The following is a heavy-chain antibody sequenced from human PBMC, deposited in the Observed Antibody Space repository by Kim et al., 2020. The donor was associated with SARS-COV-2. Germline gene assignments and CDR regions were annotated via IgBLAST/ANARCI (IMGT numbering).Heavy chain of an antibody. D-gene: IGHD2-15*01. CDR3: ARSVIYCSGGSCYETDY. CDR2: IYSGGST. CDR1: GFTVSSNY. Sequence: GGSLRLSCAASGFTVSSNYMSWVRQAPGKGLEWVSVIYSGGSTYYADSVKGRFTISRHNSQNTLYLQMNSLRAEDTAVYYCARSVIYCSGGSCYETDYWGQGTLVTVSS. V-gene: IGHV3-53*04. J-gene: IGHJ4*02.